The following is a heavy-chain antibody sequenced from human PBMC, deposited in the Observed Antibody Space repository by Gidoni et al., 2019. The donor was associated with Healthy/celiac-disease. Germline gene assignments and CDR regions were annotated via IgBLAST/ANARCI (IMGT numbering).Heavy chain of an antibody. D-gene: IGHD5-12*01. CDR1: GDSMSSSSYS. CDR3: ASCLESLRSYFDY. V-gene: IGHV4-39*01. J-gene: IGHJ4*02. CDR2: IYYRGST. Sequence: QPHLQESGPGMVKTSEPRSRPCAVSGDSMSSSSYSWGWLRQPPGKGLEWIGSIYYRGSTYDNPSLTRHDTISVDTSKNQCPRTLNAVTSSGTAVYYCASCLESLRSYFDYWGQGTLVTVSS.